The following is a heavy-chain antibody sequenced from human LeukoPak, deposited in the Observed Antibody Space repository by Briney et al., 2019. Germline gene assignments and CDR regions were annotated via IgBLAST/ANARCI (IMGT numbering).Heavy chain of an antibody. V-gene: IGHV4-4*07. D-gene: IGHD1-26*01. CDR1: RGSLSSYY. J-gene: IGHJ4*02. Sequence: SETLSLTRTVSRGSLSSYYWSWIRQPAGKGLEWIGRIYTSGSTNYNASLKSRVSMSVDTSKDQFSLKLSSVTAADTAVFYCARENSGGYREFDYWGQGTLVTVSS. CDR2: IYTSGST. CDR3: ARENSGGYREFDY.